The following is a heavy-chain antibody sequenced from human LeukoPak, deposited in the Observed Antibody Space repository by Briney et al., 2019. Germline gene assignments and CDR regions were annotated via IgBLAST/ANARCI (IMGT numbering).Heavy chain of an antibody. CDR3: AKDRMGARTPYYFDY. V-gene: IGHV3-23*01. CDR2: ISGSGGST. Sequence: GRSLRLSCAASGFTFDDYAMHWVRQAPGRGLEWVSAISGSGGSTYYADSVKGRFTISRDNSKNTLYLQMNSLRAEDTAVYYCAKDRMGARTPYYFDYWGQGTLVTVSS. CDR1: GFTFDDYA. J-gene: IGHJ4*02. D-gene: IGHD1-14*01.